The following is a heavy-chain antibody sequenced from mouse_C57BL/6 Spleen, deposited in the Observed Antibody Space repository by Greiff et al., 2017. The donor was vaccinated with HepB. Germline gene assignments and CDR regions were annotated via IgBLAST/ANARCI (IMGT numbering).Heavy chain of an antibody. J-gene: IGHJ4*01. V-gene: IGHV1-55*01. CDR1: GYTFTSYW. CDR3: ARRFTTVVGDYAMDD. CDR2: IYPGSGST. Sequence: QVQLQQPGAELVKPGASVKMSCKASGYTFTSYWITWVKQRPGQGLEWIGDIYPGSGSTNYNEKFKSKATLTVDTSSSTAYMQLSSLTSEDSAVYYWARRFTTVVGDYAMDDWGQGTSVTVSS. D-gene: IGHD1-1*01.